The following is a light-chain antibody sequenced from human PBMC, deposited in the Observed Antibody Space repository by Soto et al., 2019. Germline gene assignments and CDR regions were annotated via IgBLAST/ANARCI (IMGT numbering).Light chain of an antibody. CDR2: GVS. Sequence: ILLTQSPGTLSLSPGERATLSCRASQSVTNNYFAWYQQKPGQAPRLLIFGVSSRATGVPDRFSGSGSGTEFTLTIRRLEPEDFALYYCQQYGSSPPLITFGQGTRLEIK. CDR1: QSVTNNY. CDR3: QQYGSSPPLIT. J-gene: IGKJ5*01. V-gene: IGKV3-20*01.